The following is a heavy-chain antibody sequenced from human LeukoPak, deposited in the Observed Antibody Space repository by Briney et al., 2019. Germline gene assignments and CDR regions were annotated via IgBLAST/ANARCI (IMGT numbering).Heavy chain of an antibody. CDR2: IYYSGNT. D-gene: IGHD1-14*01. J-gene: IGHJ2*01. Sequence: SETLSLTCSVSGGSVSGGSYYWSWIRQPPGKGLEYIGYIYYSGNTNSNPSLNSRVTISVDTSKNQFSLKLSSVTAADTAVYYCARRGSGASLEYYFDLWGRGTLVTVSS. V-gene: IGHV4-61*01. CDR3: ARRGSGASLEYYFDL. CDR1: GGSVSGGSYY.